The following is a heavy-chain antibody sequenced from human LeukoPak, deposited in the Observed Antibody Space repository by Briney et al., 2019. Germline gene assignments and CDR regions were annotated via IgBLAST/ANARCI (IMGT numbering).Heavy chain of an antibody. J-gene: IGHJ4*02. CDR2: ISNSGST. D-gene: IGHD3-22*01. V-gene: IGHV4-61*01. CDR1: GGSVNRGTFS. CDR3: ARSPSGYRFDS. Sequence: SETLSLTCAVSGGSVNRGTFSWTWIRKPPGKGLEWIGYISNSGSTNYHPSLKSRVTISSDTSKTQFTLKLTSVTAADTAVYFCARSPSGYRFDSWGQGTLVTVSS.